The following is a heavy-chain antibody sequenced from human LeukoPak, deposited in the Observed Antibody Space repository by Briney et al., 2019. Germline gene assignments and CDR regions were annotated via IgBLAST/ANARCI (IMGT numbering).Heavy chain of an antibody. CDR1: AYSTSDGYF. D-gene: IGHD6-19*01. V-gene: IGHV4-38-2*01. CDR3: ARGVIAVAQFDY. J-gene: IGHJ4*02. CDR2: IYHSGST. Sequence: KPSETLSLTCAVYAYSTSDGYFWAWIRQPPGKGLEWIGSIYHSGSTYYSPSLKSRVTISVDTSKNQFSLKLNSVTAADTAVYYCARGVIAVAQFDYWGQGTLVTVSS.